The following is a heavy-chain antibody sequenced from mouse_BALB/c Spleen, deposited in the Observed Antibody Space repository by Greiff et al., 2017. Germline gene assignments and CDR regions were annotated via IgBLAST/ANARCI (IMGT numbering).Heavy chain of an antibody. D-gene: IGHD1-1*01. J-gene: IGHJ3*01. CDR1: GYTFTSYW. CDR3: ARCPNYYGSSSPGFAY. Sequence: VKLMESGAELAKPGASVKMSCKASGYTFTSYWMHWVNQRPGQGLEWIGYINPSTGYTEYNQKFKDKATLTADKSSSPAYMQLSSLTSEDSAVYYCARCPNYYGSSSPGFAYWGQGTLVTVSA. CDR2: INPSTGYT. V-gene: IGHV1-7*01.